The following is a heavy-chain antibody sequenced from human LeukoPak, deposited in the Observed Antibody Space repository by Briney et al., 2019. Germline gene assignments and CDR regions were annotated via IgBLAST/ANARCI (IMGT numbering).Heavy chain of an antibody. V-gene: IGHV4-39*01. D-gene: IGHD2-15*01. CDR1: GGSITSSPYS. Sequence: SETLSLTCTVSGGSITSSPYSWGWIRQAPGKALEWIANIYYSGTTAYNPSLKSRVTISVDTPKNQFSLELTSVTAADTAVYYCARLSSVTYCSGGSCSRGGYDYWGQGTLVTVSS. CDR3: ARLSSVTYCSGGSCSRGGYDY. CDR2: IYYSGTT. J-gene: IGHJ4*02.